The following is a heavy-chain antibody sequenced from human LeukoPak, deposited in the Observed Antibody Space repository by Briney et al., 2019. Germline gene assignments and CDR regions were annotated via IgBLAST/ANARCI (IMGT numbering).Heavy chain of an antibody. CDR1: GYSFTDYY. D-gene: IGHD2-21*01. Sequence: ASVKVSCKTSGYSFTDYYMHSVRQAPRQGLEWMGWINPNSGGTSSAQKFQGRVTMTRDTSITTVYMGVRWLTSDDTAIYYCARADRLHGGPYLIGPWGQGTLVTVSS. V-gene: IGHV1-2*02. CDR3: ARADRLHGGPYLIGP. CDR2: INPNSGGT. J-gene: IGHJ5*02.